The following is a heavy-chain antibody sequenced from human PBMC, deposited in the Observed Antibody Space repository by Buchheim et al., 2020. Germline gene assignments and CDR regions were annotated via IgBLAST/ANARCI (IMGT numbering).Heavy chain of an antibody. D-gene: IGHD3-3*01. CDR3: ARDLITIFGVARGYYGMDV. J-gene: IGHJ6*02. V-gene: IGHV3-11*06. CDR1: GFTFSDYY. Sequence: QVQLVESGGGLVKPGGSLRLSCAASGFTFSDYYMSWIRQAPGKGLEWVSYISSSSSYTNYADSVKGRFTISRDNAKNSLYLPMNSLRAEDTAVYYCARDLITIFGVARGYYGMDVWGQGTT. CDR2: ISSSSSYT.